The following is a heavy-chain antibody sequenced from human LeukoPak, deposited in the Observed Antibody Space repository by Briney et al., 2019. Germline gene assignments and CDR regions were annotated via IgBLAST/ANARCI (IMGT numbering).Heavy chain of an antibody. Sequence: PSETLCLTGAVYGGSFSGYYWSWIRQPPGKGLEWIGEINHSGSTNYNPSLKSRVTISVDTSKNQFSLKLSSVTAADTAVYYCARGAVSDDSSGYYYCPFDYWGQGTLVTVSS. CDR2: INHSGST. J-gene: IGHJ4*02. V-gene: IGHV4-34*01. D-gene: IGHD3-22*01. CDR1: GGSFSGYY. CDR3: ARGAVSDDSSGYYYCPFDY.